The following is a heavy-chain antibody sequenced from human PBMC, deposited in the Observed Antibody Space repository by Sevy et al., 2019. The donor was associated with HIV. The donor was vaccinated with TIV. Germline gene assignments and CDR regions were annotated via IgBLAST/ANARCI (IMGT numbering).Heavy chain of an antibody. D-gene: IGHD2-8*01. CDR2: LSFGCGEI. V-gene: IGHV3-23*01. CDR1: GFTFNKYS. J-gene: IGHJ4*02. Sequence: GGSLRLSCAASGFTFNKYSMSWVRQPPGKGLEWVATLSFGCGEINYADSVKGRFTISRDNSKNSLYLQMNNLRAEDTAIYYGAREGCTKPHDYWGQGTLVTVSS. CDR3: AREGCTKPHDY.